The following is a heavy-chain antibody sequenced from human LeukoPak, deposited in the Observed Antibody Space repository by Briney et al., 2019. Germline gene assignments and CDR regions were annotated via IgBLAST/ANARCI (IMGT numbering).Heavy chain of an antibody. CDR1: GGSISSGGYY. D-gene: IGHD5-12*01. CDR2: IYYSGST. Sequence: PSETLSLTCTVSGGSISSGGYYWTWIRQHPGKGLEWIGYIYYSGSTYYNPSLKSRLTISVDTSENQFSLKLSSVTAADTAVYYCARDLRLSGYDFRYYYYGMDVWGQGTTVTVSS. CDR3: ARDLRLSGYDFRYYYYGMDV. V-gene: IGHV4-31*03. J-gene: IGHJ6*02.